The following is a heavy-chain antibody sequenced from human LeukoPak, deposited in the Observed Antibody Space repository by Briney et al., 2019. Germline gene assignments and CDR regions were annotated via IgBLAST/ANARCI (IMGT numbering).Heavy chain of an antibody. D-gene: IGHD6-19*01. J-gene: IGHJ4*02. CDR2: TSSSGSTI. Sequence: GGSLRLSCAASGFTFSSYEMNWVRQAPGKGLEWVSYTSSSGSTIYYADSVKGRFTISRDNAKNSLYLQMNSLRAEDTAVYYCARAIEYSSGWYYFDYWGQGTLVTVSS. CDR3: ARAIEYSSGWYYFDY. V-gene: IGHV3-48*03. CDR1: GFTFSSYE.